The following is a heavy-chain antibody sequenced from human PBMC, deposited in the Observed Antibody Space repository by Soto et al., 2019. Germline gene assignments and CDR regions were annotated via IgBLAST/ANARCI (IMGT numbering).Heavy chain of an antibody. D-gene: IGHD3-10*01. V-gene: IGHV4-30-4*01. Sequence: QVQLQESGPGLVKPSQTLSLTCTVSGGSISSRDYFWSWIRQPPGKGLEWIGYISYSGSTFYNPSLKSRLTISIDTSKNQFSLKLSSVTAADTAVYYCARGRGSGSYSGSVLDLWGQGTLVTVSS. J-gene: IGHJ5*02. CDR3: ARGRGSGSYSGSVLDL. CDR2: ISYSGST. CDR1: GGSISSRDYF.